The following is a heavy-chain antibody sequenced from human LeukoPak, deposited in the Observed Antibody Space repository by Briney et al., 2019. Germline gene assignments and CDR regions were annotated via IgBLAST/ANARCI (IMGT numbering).Heavy chain of an antibody. V-gene: IGHV3-30*04. CDR1: GFTFSSYA. Sequence: TGGSLRLSCAASGFTFSSYAMHWVRQAPGKGLEWVAVISYDGSNKYYADSVKGRSTISRDNSKNTLYLQMNSLRAEDTAVYYCARGYYCGGDCYDYWGQGTLVTVSS. J-gene: IGHJ4*02. D-gene: IGHD2-21*02. CDR2: ISYDGSNK. CDR3: ARGYYCGGDCYDY.